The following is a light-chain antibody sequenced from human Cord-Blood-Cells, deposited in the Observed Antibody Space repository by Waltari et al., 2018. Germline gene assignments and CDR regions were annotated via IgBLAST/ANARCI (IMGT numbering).Light chain of an antibody. J-gene: IGLJ3*02. CDR3: SSYTSSSTWV. V-gene: IGLV2-14*01. CDR1: SSDAGGSDY. Sequence: QSALTQPASASGSPGQSIPISRTGTSSDAGGSDYFSWYQQHPGKAPKLMIYAVSNRPSGVSNRFSGSKSGNTASLTISGLQAEDEADYYCSSYTSSSTWVFGGGTKLTVL. CDR2: AVS.